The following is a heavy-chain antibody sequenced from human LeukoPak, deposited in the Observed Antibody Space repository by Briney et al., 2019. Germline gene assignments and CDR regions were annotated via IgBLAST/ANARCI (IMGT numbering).Heavy chain of an antibody. CDR1: GFTFSIYW. V-gene: IGHV3-74*01. CDR2: ISSDGSST. CDR3: AKASGSPYYFDY. J-gene: IGHJ4*02. D-gene: IGHD3-10*01. Sequence: QPGGSLRLPCAASGFTFSIYWMHWVRQAPGKGLEWVSAISSDGSSTNYADSVKGRFTISRDNSKSTLYLQMNSLRADDTAVYYCAKASGSPYYFDYWGQGTLVTVSS.